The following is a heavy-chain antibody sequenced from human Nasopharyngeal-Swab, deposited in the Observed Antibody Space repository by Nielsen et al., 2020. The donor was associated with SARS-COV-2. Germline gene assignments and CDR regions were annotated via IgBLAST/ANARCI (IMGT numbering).Heavy chain of an antibody. Sequence: GESLKISCAASGFTFSDYYMSWIRQAPGKGLEWVSYISSSSSYTNYADSVKGRFTISRDNAKNSLYLQMNSLRAEDTAVYYCAREDGQWLAHAFDIWGQGTMVTVSS. CDR2: ISSSSSYT. D-gene: IGHD6-19*01. CDR3: AREDGQWLAHAFDI. CDR1: GFTFSDYY. V-gene: IGHV3-11*06. J-gene: IGHJ3*02.